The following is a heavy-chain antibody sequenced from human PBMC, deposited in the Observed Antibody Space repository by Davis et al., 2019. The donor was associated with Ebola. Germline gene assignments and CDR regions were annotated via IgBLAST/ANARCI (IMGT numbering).Heavy chain of an antibody. V-gene: IGHV6-1*01. D-gene: IGHD5-24*01. CDR3: TRGWLRGSMDV. J-gene: IGHJ6*02. CDR1: GDGVPGNSGA. Sequence: HSQTLSLTLAISGDGVPGNSGAWNWIRQSPSRGLEWLGRTYYTSKWYNDYAVSVKSRITISPDTSKNQLSLQLDSVTPEDTAVYYCTRGWLRGSMDVWAQGTTVTVSS. CDR2: TYYTSKWYN.